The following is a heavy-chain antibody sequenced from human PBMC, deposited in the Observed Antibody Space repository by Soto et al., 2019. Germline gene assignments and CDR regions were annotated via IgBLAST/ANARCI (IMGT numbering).Heavy chain of an antibody. V-gene: IGHV4-59*08. CDR2: IYYSGST. Sequence: ASETLSLTCTVSAGSISSYYWSWIRQPPGRGLEWIGYIYYSGSTNYNPSLKSRVTISVDTSKNQFSLKLSSVTAADTAVYYCARRYGYSFDYWGQGTLVTSPQ. J-gene: IGHJ4*02. CDR3: ARRYGYSFDY. CDR1: AGSISSYY. D-gene: IGHD1-1*01.